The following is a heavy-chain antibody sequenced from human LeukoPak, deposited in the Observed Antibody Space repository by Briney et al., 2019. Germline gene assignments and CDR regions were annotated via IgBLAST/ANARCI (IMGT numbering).Heavy chain of an antibody. CDR1: GGSISGFY. V-gene: IGHV4-59*12. Sequence: PSETLSLTCTVSGGSISGFYWSWIRQPPGKGLEWIGYIYNSGSTDYNPSLKSRVTISVDTSKKQFSLKLSAVTAADTAVYYCARASQLYFFDYWGQGTLVTVSS. J-gene: IGHJ4*02. CDR3: ARASQLYFFDY. CDR2: IYNSGST. D-gene: IGHD2-15*01.